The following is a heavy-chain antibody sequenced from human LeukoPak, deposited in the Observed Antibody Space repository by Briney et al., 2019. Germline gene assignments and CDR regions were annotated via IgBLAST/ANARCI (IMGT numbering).Heavy chain of an antibody. CDR3: AAAPGPIIPNPGY. D-gene: IGHD3/OR15-3a*01. V-gene: IGHV3-48*01. Sequence: PGGSLRLSCAASGFTFSSYSMNWVRQAPGKGLEWVSYISSSSSTIYYADSVKGRFTISRDNAKNSLYLQMNSLRAEDTAVYYCAAAPGPIIPNPGYWGQGTLVTVSS. J-gene: IGHJ4*02. CDR1: GFTFSSYS. CDR2: ISSSSSTI.